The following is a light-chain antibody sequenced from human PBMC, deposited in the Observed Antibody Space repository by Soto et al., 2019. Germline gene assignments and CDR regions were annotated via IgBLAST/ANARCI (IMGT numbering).Light chain of an antibody. CDR1: QSVSSN. J-gene: IGKJ1*01. Sequence: EIVLTQSPGTLSLSPGERATLSCRASQSVSSNLAWYQQKPGQAPRLLIYGASTRATGIPARFSGSGSGTEFTLTISSLQAEDVAVYYCQQYYSTPWTFGQGTKVDI. CDR3: QQYYSTPWT. CDR2: GAS. V-gene: IGKV3-15*01.